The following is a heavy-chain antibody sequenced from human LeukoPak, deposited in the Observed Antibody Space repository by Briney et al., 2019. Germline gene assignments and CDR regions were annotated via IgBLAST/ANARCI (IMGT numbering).Heavy chain of an antibody. J-gene: IGHJ4*02. CDR3: ARATTVFDY. V-gene: IGHV3-48*02. D-gene: IGHD1-1*01. CDR1: GFTFSTYT. Sequence: QPGGSLRLSCAASGFTFSTYTMNWVRQAPGKGLEWVSYIRSSSTIYYADSVKGRFTISRDNAKNSLYLQMNSLRDEDTAVYYCARATTVFDYWGQGTLVTVS. CDR2: IRSSSTI.